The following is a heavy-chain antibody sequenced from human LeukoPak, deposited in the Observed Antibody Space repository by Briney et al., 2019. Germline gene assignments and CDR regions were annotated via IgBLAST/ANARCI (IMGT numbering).Heavy chain of an antibody. CDR3: ARRVIQLYAFDI. V-gene: IGHV3-23*01. CDR1: GFTFTTYA. CDR2: ISASGGST. D-gene: IGHD5-18*01. J-gene: IGHJ3*02. Sequence: PGGSLRLSCAASGFTFTTYAMSWVRQAPGKGLEWVSAISASGGSTYYADSVKGRFTISRDNSKNTLYLQMNSLRAEDTAVYYCARRVIQLYAFDIWGQGTMVTVSS.